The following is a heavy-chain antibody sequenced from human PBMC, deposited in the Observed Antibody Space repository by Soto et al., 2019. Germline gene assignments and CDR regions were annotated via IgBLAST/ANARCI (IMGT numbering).Heavy chain of an antibody. Sequence: SETLSLTCIVSGGAISSSGYYWSWIRQHPGKGLEWIGYIYYSGSTNCNPSLKSRVTMSVDTSKNQFSLRLSSVTVADTAVYYCASLTIGVALTPNWFDPWGQGTLVTVSS. D-gene: IGHD6-19*01. CDR2: IYYSGST. CDR1: GGAISSSGYY. CDR3: ASLTIGVALTPNWFDP. V-gene: IGHV4-31*03. J-gene: IGHJ5*02.